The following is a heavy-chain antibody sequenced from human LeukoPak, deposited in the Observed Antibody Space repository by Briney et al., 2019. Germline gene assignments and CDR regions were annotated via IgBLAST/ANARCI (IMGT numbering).Heavy chain of an antibody. CDR3: AKDSSYYYDSSGYYRPDY. Sequence: GGSLRLSCAASGFTFSSYGMHWVRQAPGKGLEGVAFIRYDGSNKYYADSVKGRFTISRDNSKNTLYLQMNSLRAEDTAVYYCAKDSSYYYDSSGYYRPDYWGQGTLVTVSS. CDR1: GFTFSSYG. V-gene: IGHV3-30*02. CDR2: IRYDGSNK. D-gene: IGHD3-22*01. J-gene: IGHJ4*02.